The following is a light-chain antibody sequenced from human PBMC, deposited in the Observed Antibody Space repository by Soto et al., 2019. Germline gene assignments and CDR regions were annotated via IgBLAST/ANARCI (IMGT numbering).Light chain of an antibody. J-gene: IGLJ1*01. CDR3: ETWDV. CDR1: SGHSSYI. V-gene: IGLV4-60*03. Sequence: QAVVTQSSSASASLGSSVKLTCTLSSGHSSYIIAWHQQQPGKAPRYLMKLEGRGSYNKGSGVPDRFSGSSSGADRYLTISNLQSEDEADYYCETWDVFGTGTKLTVL. CDR2: LEGRGSY.